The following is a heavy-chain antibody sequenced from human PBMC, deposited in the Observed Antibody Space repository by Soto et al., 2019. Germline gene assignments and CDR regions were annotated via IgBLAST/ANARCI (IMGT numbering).Heavy chain of an antibody. J-gene: IGHJ5*02. V-gene: IGHV1-2*02. Sequence: ASVKVSCKASGYTFTAFYMNWVRQAPGQGLEWMGWVNPNTGVTKYAQKFQGRVTMTRDTPINTAYMELSGLTSDDTAVYYCTTLRLDPWGQGTLVTVSS. D-gene: IGHD3-9*01. CDR1: GYTFTAFY. CDR2: VNPNTGVT. CDR3: TTLRLDP.